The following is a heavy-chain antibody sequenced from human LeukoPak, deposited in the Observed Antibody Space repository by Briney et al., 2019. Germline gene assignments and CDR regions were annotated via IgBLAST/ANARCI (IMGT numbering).Heavy chain of an antibody. CDR2: ISWDGGST. CDR3: AKGYSSSWSSFDY. V-gene: IGHV3-43*01. CDR1: GFTFDDYT. J-gene: IGHJ4*02. Sequence: GGSLRLSCAASGFTFDDYTMHWVRQAPGKGLEWVSLISWDGGSTYYADSVKGRFTISRDNSKNSLYMQMNSLRTEDTALYYCAKGYSSSWSSFDYWGQGTLVTVSS. D-gene: IGHD6-13*01.